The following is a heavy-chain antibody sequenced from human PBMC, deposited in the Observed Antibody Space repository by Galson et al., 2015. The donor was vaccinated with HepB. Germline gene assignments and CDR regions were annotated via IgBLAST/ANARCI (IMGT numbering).Heavy chain of an antibody. CDR1: GFTFSNVW. V-gene: IGHV3-15*01. CDR2: IKNKVVGWTT. CDR3: TTNDAFDF. J-gene: IGHJ3*01. Sequence: SLRLSCAASGFTFSNVWMSWVRQAPGKGLEWVGRIKNKVVGWTTEYAAPVKGRFTVSRDDSENTVYLQMNSLKIEDTAVYYCTTNDAFDFWGQGTMVTVSS.